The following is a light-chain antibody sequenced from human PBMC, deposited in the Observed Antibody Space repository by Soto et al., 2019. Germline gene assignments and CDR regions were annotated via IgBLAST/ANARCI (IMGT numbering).Light chain of an antibody. J-gene: IGLJ3*02. Sequence: QSALTQPASVSGSPGQWITISCAGSSSDVGGSNYVSWYQQHPGKAPKLMIYDVSARPSGVSNRFSGSKSGSTASLTISGRQPEDEADYYYCSYSTSSTALFGGGTKLTVL. CDR2: DVS. V-gene: IGLV2-14*01. CDR1: SSDVGGSNY. CDR3: CSYSTSSTAL.